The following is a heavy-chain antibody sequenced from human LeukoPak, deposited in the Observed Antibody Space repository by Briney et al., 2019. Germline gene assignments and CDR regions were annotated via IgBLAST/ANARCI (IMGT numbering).Heavy chain of an antibody. V-gene: IGHV4-34*01. Sequence: SETLSLTCAVYGVSFSGYYWSWIRQPPGKGLEWIGEINHSGSTNYNPSLKSRVTISVDTSKNQFSLKLSSVTAADTAVYYCARGPHYDYVWGSYRYNWFDPWGQGTLVTVSS. J-gene: IGHJ5*02. CDR3: ARGPHYDYVWGSYRYNWFDP. D-gene: IGHD3-16*02. CDR1: GVSFSGYY. CDR2: INHSGST.